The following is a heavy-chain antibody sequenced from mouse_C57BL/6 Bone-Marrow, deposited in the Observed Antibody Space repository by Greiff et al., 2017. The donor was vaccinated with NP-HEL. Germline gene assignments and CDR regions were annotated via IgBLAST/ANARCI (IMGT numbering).Heavy chain of an antibody. V-gene: IGHV1-69*01. CDR2: IDPSDSYT. D-gene: IGHD3-2*02. Sequence: QVQLKQPGAELVMPGASVKLSCKASGYTFTSYWMHWVKQRPGQGLEWIGEIDPSDSYTNYNQKFKGKSTLTVDQSSSTAYMQLSSLTSEDSAVYYGARETAQAPAWFAYWGQGTLVTVSA. J-gene: IGHJ3*01. CDR3: ARETAQAPAWFAY. CDR1: GYTFTSYW.